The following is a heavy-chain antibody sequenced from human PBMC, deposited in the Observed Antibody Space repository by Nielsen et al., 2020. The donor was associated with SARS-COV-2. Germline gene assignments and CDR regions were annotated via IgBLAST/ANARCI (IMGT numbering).Heavy chain of an antibody. V-gene: IGHV4-30-2*01. Sequence: LRLSCAVSGGSISSGGYSWSWIRQPPGKGLEWIGYIYHSGSTYYNPSLKSRVTISVDRSKNQFSLRLSSVTAADTATYYCAREDWNDDVWDYGMDVWGQGTTVTVSS. CDR2: IYHSGST. J-gene: IGHJ6*02. D-gene: IGHD1-1*01. CDR3: AREDWNDDVWDYGMDV. CDR1: GGSISSGGYS.